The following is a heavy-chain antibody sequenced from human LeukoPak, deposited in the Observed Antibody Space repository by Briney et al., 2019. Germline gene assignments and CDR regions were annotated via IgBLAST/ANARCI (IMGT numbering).Heavy chain of an antibody. D-gene: IGHD3-9*01. V-gene: IGHV4-39*07. Sequence: SETLSLTCIVSGGSISSSSYYWGWIRQPPGKGLEWIGSIYYSGSTYYNPSLKSRVTISVDTSKNQFSLKLSSVTAADTAVYYCARSVTDWLLPFRYFDLWGRGTLVTVSS. CDR3: ARSVTDWLLPFRYFDL. CDR2: IYYSGST. J-gene: IGHJ2*01. CDR1: GGSISSSSYY.